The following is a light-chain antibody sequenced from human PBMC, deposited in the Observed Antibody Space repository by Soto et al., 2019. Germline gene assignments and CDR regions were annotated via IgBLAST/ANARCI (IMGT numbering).Light chain of an antibody. CDR3: QQRSNWPPIT. Sequence: EIVLTQSPGTLSLSPGERATLSCRASQSVSRNYLAWYQQKHGQAPRLLIYDASNRATGIPARFSGSGSGTDFTLTISSLEPEDFAVYYCQQRSNWPPITFGQGTRLEI. CDR1: QSVSRNY. CDR2: DAS. J-gene: IGKJ5*01. V-gene: IGKV3-11*01.